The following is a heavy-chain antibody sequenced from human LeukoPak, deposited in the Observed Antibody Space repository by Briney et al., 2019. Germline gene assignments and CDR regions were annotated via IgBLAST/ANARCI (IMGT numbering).Heavy chain of an antibody. CDR3: ARHGLQNLGATSFDY. D-gene: IGHD1-26*01. J-gene: IGHJ4*02. CDR2: IYYSGST. CDR1: GGSISSYY. Sequence: SETLSLTCTVSGGSISSYYWSWIRQPAGKGLEWIGYIYYSGSTNYNPSLKSRVTISVDTSKNQFSLKLSSVTAADTAVYYCARHGLQNLGATSFDYWGQGTLVTVSS. V-gene: IGHV4-59*08.